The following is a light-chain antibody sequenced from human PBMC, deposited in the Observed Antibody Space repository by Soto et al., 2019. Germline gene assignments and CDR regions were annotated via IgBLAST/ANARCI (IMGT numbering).Light chain of an antibody. CDR3: QQRANWRIT. CDR1: QSVSSS. Sequence: EIVLTQSPATLSLSPGERATLSCRASQSVSSSLAWYQQKPGQAPRLLIYDTSNWATGIPARFSGSGSGTDFTLTISSLEPEDFAVYYCQQRANWRITFGQGTRLDIK. CDR2: DTS. V-gene: IGKV3-11*01. J-gene: IGKJ5*01.